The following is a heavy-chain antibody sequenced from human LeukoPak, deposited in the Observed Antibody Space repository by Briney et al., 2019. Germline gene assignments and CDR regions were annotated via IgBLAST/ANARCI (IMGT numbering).Heavy chain of an antibody. CDR3: ARHPGIAVAGTSPPFDY. D-gene: IGHD6-19*01. J-gene: IGHJ4*02. V-gene: IGHV1-18*01. Sequence: ASVKVSCKASGYTFTSYGISWVRQAPGQGLEWMGWISAYNGNTNYAQKLQGRVTMTTDTSTSTAYMELRSLRSDDTAVYYYARHPGIAVAGTSPPFDYWGQGTLVTVSS. CDR2: ISAYNGNT. CDR1: GYTFTSYG.